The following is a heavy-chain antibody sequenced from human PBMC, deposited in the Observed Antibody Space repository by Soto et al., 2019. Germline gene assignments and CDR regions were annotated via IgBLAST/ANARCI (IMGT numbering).Heavy chain of an antibody. D-gene: IGHD2-2*01. CDR3: AHSVLVIRQLAGFDP. J-gene: IGHJ5*02. Sequence: QITLKESGPTLVKPTQTLTLTCTFSGFSLSTSGVGVGWIRQPPGKALEWLALIYWNDDKRYSPSLKSRLTITKDTSKNQVVLTMTNTDPVDTATYYCAHSVLVIRQLAGFDPWGQGTLVTVSS. CDR1: GFSLSTSGVG. V-gene: IGHV2-5*01. CDR2: IYWNDDK.